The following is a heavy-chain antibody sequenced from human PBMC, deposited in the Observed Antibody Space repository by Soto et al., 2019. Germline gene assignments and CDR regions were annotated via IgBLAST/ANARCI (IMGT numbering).Heavy chain of an antibody. J-gene: IGHJ4*02. CDR1: GGTFSSYA. V-gene: IGHV1-69*13. Sequence: SVKVSCKASGGTFSSYAISWVRQAPGQGLEWMGGIIPIYGTANYAQKFQGRVTITADESTSTAYMELSSLRSEDTAVYYCARDPNPYYYGSGVIIGGYYFDYWGQGTLVTVSS. CDR3: ARDPNPYYYGSGVIIGGYYFDY. CDR2: IIPIYGTA. D-gene: IGHD3-10*01.